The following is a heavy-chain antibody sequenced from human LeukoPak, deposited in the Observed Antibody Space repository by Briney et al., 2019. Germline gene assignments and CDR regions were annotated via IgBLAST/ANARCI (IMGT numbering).Heavy chain of an antibody. CDR3: AKASAGSGRALYYYGMDV. D-gene: IGHD3-10*01. J-gene: IGHJ6*04. Sequence: GGSLRLSCAASGFPFSSYAMTWVRQAPGKGLGWVSAISGSGGSTYYADSVRGRFTISRDNSKNTLYLQMNSLRAEDTAVYYCAKASAGSGRALYYYGMDVWGKGTTVTASS. CDR1: GFPFSSYA. CDR2: ISGSGGST. V-gene: IGHV3-23*01.